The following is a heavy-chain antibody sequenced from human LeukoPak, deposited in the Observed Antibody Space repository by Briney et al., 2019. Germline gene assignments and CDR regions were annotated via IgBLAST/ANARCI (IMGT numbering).Heavy chain of an antibody. Sequence: ASVKVSCKASGYTFTNYAMHWVRQAPGQRPEWMGWINAGNGNTKYSQKFQGRVTITRGTSASTASMELSSLRSEDTAFHYCARGSSFTNNWGIFDYWGQGTLVTVSS. CDR2: INAGNGNT. J-gene: IGHJ4*02. CDR1: GYTFTNYA. D-gene: IGHD1-1*01. V-gene: IGHV1-3*01. CDR3: ARGSSFTNNWGIFDY.